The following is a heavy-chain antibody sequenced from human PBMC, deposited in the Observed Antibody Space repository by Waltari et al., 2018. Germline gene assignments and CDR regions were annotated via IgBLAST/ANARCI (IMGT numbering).Heavy chain of an antibody. Sequence: QVQLQESGPGLVKPSETLSLTCAVSGYSISSGYYWGWIRQPPGKGLEWIGSIYHSVSTYYNPSLKSRVTISVDTSKNQFSLKLSSVTAADTAVYYCARGGAHGHFDYWGQGTLVTVSS. CDR3: ARGGAHGHFDY. V-gene: IGHV4-38-2*01. J-gene: IGHJ4*02. CDR2: IYHSVST. CDR1: GYSISSGYY. D-gene: IGHD1-26*01.